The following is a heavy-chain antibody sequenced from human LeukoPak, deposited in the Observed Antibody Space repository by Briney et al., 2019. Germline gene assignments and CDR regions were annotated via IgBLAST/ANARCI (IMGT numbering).Heavy chain of an antibody. V-gene: IGHV3-11*05. J-gene: IGHJ3*02. CDR2: ISSGTINHS. CDR3: AKDIAWHYDTSGAFDI. Sequence: GGTLRLSCKASGFIFGDYYMNWIRQAPGKGLECLSYISSGTINHSNYADSVKGRFTISRDNAKNSLYLQMNSLRAEDTALYYCAKDIAWHYDTSGAFDIWGQGTMVTVSS. CDR1: GFIFGDYY. D-gene: IGHD3-22*01.